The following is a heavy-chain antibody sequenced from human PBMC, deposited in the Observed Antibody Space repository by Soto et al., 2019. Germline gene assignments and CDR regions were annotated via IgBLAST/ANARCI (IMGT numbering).Heavy chain of an antibody. J-gene: IGHJ6*02. CDR1: GFTLSNAW. CDR3: TTLGSHYYYHNFDV. Sequence: EVQLVESGGGLVTPGGSLRLSCAASGFTLSNAWMNWVRQAPGKGLEWVGLVKMKSEGATTHYAAPVNGRFTISRDDSKQTLYLQMSSLKTEDTAVYYCTTLGSHYYYHNFDVWGQGTTVTVSS. V-gene: IGHV3-15*07. CDR2: VKMKSEGATT.